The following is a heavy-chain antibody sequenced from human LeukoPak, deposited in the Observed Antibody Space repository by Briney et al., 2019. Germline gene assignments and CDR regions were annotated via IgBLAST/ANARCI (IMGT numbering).Heavy chain of an antibody. V-gene: IGHV4-39*07. CDR1: GGSISSSSYY. J-gene: IGHJ4*02. CDR3: ARAWVRYSSSSAASRHFDY. D-gene: IGHD6-6*01. Sequence: SETLSLTCTVSGGSISSSSYYWGWIRQPPGKGLEWIGSIYYSRSTYYNPSLKSRVTISVDTSKNQFSLKLSSVTAADTAVYYCARAWVRYSSSSAASRHFDYWGQGTLVTVSS. CDR2: IYYSRST.